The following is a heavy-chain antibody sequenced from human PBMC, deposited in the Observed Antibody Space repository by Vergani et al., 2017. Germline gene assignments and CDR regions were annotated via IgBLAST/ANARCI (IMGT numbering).Heavy chain of an antibody. V-gene: IGHV1-18*01. J-gene: IGHJ6*02. CDR2: ISAYSGET. CDR3: SREGFYTSRNDFKFYGLGV. Sequence: QAQLVQSGAEVKKPGASVRVSCKASRYPFSRYGISWVRQAPGQGLEWMGWISAYSGETRYARSLQGRVTMTTDASTNTAYMSLRSLRSDDTAIYYFSREGFYTSRNDFKFYGLGVWGQGTTVTVTS. D-gene: IGHD3-3*01. CDR1: RYPFSRYG.